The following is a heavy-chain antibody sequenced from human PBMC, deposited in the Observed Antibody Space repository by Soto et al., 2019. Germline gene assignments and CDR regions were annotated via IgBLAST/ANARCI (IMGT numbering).Heavy chain of an antibody. CDR2: ISYTGANT. CDR3: AKHMDDSGYFYVEGADH. Sequence: PGGSLSLSCVASGFTFGRYAMHWVRQFPGRGLEWVAVISYTGANTYYVGSVRGRFTISRDNSKNTLYLQMNSLRAEDTAMYYCAKHMDDSGYFYVEGADHWGQGTLVTVSS. D-gene: IGHD3-22*01. CDR1: GFTFGRYA. V-gene: IGHV3-30*18. J-gene: IGHJ4*02.